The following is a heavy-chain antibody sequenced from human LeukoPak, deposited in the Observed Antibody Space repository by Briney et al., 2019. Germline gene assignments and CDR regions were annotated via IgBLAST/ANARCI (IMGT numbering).Heavy chain of an antibody. V-gene: IGHV1-24*01. Sequence: GASVKVSGKVSGDTLTELSTHWVRQAPGKGLEWMGGFDPEHGEMIYAQKLQGRVTMTEDRSTDTAYMELSSLRSEDTAVYYCATGGPWDLLKYWGQGTLVTVSS. CDR3: ATGGPWDLLKY. J-gene: IGHJ4*02. CDR1: GDTLTELS. D-gene: IGHD3-9*01. CDR2: FDPEHGEM.